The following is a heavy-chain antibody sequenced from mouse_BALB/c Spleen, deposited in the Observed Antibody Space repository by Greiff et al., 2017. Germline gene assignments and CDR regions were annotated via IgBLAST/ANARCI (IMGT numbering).Heavy chain of an antibody. V-gene: IGHV1-7*01. D-gene: IGHD2-1*01. CDR2: INPSTGYT. CDR3: ARGNSLYGNYPAWFAY. CDR1: GYTFTSYW. Sequence: QVQLQQSGAELAKPGASVKMSCKASGYTFTSYWMHWVKQRPGQGLEWIGYINPSTGYTEYNQKFKDKATLTADKSSSTAYMQLSSLTSEDSAVYYCARGNSLYGNYPAWFAYWGQGTLVTVSA. J-gene: IGHJ3*01.